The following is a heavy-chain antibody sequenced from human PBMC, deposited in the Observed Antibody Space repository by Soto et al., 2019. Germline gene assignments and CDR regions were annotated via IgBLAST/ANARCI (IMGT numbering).Heavy chain of an antibody. CDR1: GFTFSSYA. Sequence: PGGSLRLSCAASGFTFSSYAMSWVRQAPGKGLEWVSAISGSGGSTYYANSVKGRFTISRDNSKNTLYLQMGSLRAEDMAVYYCARDGGSYYLDYWGQGTLVTVSS. J-gene: IGHJ4*02. D-gene: IGHD1-26*01. CDR3: ARDGGSYYLDY. CDR2: ISGSGGST. V-gene: IGHV3-23*01.